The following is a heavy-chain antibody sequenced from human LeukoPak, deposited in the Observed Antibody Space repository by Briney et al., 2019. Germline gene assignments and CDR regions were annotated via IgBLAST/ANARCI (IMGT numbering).Heavy chain of an antibody. D-gene: IGHD3-10*01. CDR2: ISSSGSTI. CDR1: GFTFSSYE. CDR3: AREVTYYYGSGSLLTPGNWFDP. J-gene: IGHJ5*02. Sequence: GGSLRLSCAASGFTFSSYEMNWVRQSPGKGLEWVSYISSSGSTIYYADSVKGRFTISRDNAKSSLYLQMNSLRAEDTAVYYCAREVTYYYGSGSLLTPGNWFDPWGQGTLVTVSS. V-gene: IGHV3-48*03.